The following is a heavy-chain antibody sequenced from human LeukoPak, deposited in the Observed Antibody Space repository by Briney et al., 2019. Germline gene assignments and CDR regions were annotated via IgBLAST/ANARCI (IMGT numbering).Heavy chain of an antibody. CDR2: ISTSGDRT. CDR1: GFTFSTYA. D-gene: IGHD1-26*01. CDR3: ARSAVGTSCCTAVDY. Sequence: GGSLRLSCAASGFTFSTYAMTWVRQAPGKGLEWVSGISTSGDRTYYADSVKGRFTISRDNSKNTLYVQMNSLRAEDTAEYYCARSAVGTSCCTAVDYWGQGTLVTVSS. V-gene: IGHV3-23*01. J-gene: IGHJ4*02.